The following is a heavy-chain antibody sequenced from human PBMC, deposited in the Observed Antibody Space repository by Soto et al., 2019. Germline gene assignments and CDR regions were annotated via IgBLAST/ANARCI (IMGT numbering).Heavy chain of an antibody. V-gene: IGHV3-15*01. J-gene: IGHJ4*02. CDR3: STDLGWLGANY. CDR2: IKSKGHGGTI. Sequence: EVQLVESGGDLVKPGGSLRLSCVVSGLNFNDAWLSWVRQAPGKGLEWVGRIKSKGHGGTIDYAAPVKGRFTISREDSENTLYLQMNRLKTEDTAIYYCSTDLGWLGANYRGQGTLVTVSS. CDR1: GLNFNDAW. D-gene: IGHD6-19*01.